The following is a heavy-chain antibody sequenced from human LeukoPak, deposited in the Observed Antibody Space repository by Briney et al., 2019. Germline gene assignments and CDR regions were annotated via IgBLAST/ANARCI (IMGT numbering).Heavy chain of an antibody. V-gene: IGHV3-23*01. CDR3: AKVWINYFDS. CDR1: GFTFSSYA. J-gene: IGHJ4*02. Sequence: GGSLRLSCAASGFTFSSYAMCWVRQAPGKGLEWASGISGSGGGTHYADSVKGRFTISRDNSKNTLDLQMNSLRAEDTAVYYCAKVWINYFDSWGQGTLVTVSS. D-gene: IGHD3-3*01. CDR2: ISGSGGGT.